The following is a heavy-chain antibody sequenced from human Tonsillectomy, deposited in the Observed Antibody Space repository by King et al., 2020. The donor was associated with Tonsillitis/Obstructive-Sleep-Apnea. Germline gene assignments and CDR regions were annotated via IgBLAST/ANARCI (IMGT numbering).Heavy chain of an antibody. Sequence: VQLVESGGGVFQPGRSLRLSCAASGFTFSSYGMHWVRQAPGKGLEWVAVIWYDGSNKYYADSVKGRFTISRDNSKNTLYLQMNSLRAEDTAVYYCARGEYDCSSTSCYGGAFWYFDLWGRGTLVTVSS. D-gene: IGHD2-2*01. V-gene: IGHV3-33*01. J-gene: IGHJ2*01. CDR1: GFTFSSYG. CDR3: ARGEYDCSSTSCYGGAFWYFDL. CDR2: IWYDGSNK.